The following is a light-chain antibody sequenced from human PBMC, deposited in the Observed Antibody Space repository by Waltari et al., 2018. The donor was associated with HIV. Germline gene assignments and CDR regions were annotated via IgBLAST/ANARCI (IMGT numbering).Light chain of an antibody. CDR3: CSYADNYTWV. Sequence: QSALTQPRSMSGSPGQSVTISCTGTSSDVGGYNYVSWYQQHPGKAPKLMIFDVNKLPSGVPDVFSGSKSGNTASLTISGLQAEDEADYYCCSYADNYTWVFGGGTKLTVL. CDR1: SSDVGGYNY. J-gene: IGLJ3*02. CDR2: DVN. V-gene: IGLV2-11*01.